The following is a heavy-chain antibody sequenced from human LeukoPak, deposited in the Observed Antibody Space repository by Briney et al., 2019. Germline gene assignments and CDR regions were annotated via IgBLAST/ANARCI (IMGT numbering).Heavy chain of an antibody. Sequence: GGSLRLSCAASGFAFSSYAMSWVRQAPGKGLEWVSAISGSGGSTSYADSVKGRFTISRDNAKNSLYLQMNSLRAEDTAAYYCARDSTTDAFDIWGQGTMVTVSS. J-gene: IGHJ3*02. V-gene: IGHV3-23*01. D-gene: IGHD4-11*01. CDR1: GFAFSSYA. CDR2: ISGSGGST. CDR3: ARDSTTDAFDI.